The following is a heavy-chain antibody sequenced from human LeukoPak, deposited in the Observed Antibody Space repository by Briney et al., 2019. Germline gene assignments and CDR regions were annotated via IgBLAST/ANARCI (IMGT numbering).Heavy chain of an antibody. CDR2: INPNSGGT. CDR1: GYTFTGYY. D-gene: IGHD3-22*01. V-gene: IGHV1-2*02. Sequence: ASVKVSCKASGYTFTGYYMHWVRQAPGQGLEWMGWINPNSGGTNYAQKFQGRVTMTRDTSISTAYMELSRLRSDDTAAYYCARQSYYYDSSGYRHDAFYIWGQGTMVTVSS. J-gene: IGHJ3*02. CDR3: ARQSYYYDSSGYRHDAFYI.